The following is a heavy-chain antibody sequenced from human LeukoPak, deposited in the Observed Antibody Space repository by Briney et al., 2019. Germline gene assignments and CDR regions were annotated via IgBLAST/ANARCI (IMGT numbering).Heavy chain of an antibody. J-gene: IGHJ3*02. CDR3: AKHTIFGVGAPGAFDI. V-gene: IGHV3-23*01. CDR1: GFTFSDYY. Sequence: GGSLRLSCAASGFTFSDYYMSWIRQAPGKGLGWVSAISCSSSITYYADSVKGRFTISRDNSKNTLYLQLNSLRAEDTAVYYCAKHTIFGVGAPGAFDIWGQGTMVTVSS. CDR2: ISCSSSIT. D-gene: IGHD3-3*01.